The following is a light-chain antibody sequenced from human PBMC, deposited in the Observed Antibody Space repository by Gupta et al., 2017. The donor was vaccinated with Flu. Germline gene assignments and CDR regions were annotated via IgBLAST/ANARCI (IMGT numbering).Light chain of an antibody. V-gene: IGLV1-44*01. Sequence: QSVLTQPPSASGTPGQRVTISCSGSSSNIGSNTVNWYQQLPGTAPKLLIYRNNQRPSGVPDRFSGSKSGTSASRAIRGLKSEDEADYYWAAWDDSLNGVVFGGGTKLNVL. CDR1: SSNIGSNT. CDR3: AAWDDSLNGVV. CDR2: RNN. J-gene: IGLJ3*02.